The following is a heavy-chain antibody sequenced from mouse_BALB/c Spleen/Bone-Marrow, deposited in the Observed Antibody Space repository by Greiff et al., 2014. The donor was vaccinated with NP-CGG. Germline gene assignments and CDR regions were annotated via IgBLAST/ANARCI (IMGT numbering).Heavy chain of an antibody. Sequence: VQRVESGPGLVAPSQSLSISCTVSGFSLTSYGVHWVRQPPGKGLEWLGVIWTDGSTNYNSALMSRLSISKDNSKSQVFLKMNSLQTDDTAMYYGARITTATGAMDYWGQGTSVTVSS. CDR3: ARITTATGAMDY. CDR2: IWTDGST. CDR1: GFSLTSYG. V-gene: IGHV2-9*02. J-gene: IGHJ4*01. D-gene: IGHD1-2*01.